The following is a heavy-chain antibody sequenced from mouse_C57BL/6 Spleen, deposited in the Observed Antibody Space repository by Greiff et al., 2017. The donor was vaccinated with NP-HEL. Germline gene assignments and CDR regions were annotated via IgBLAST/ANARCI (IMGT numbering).Heavy chain of an antibody. CDR2: INPSTGGT. J-gene: IGHJ2*01. CDR1: GYSFTGYY. V-gene: IGHV1-42*01. Sequence: EVQLQQSGPELVKPGASVKISCKASGYSFTGYYMNWVKQSPEKSLEWIGEINPSTGGTTYNQKFKAKATLTGDKSSSTAYMQLKSLTSEDSAVYYCAIYGSSYDYWGQGTTLTVSS. D-gene: IGHD1-1*01. CDR3: AIYGSSYDY.